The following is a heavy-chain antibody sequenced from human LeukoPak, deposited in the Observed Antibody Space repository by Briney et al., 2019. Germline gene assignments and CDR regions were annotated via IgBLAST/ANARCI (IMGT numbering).Heavy chain of an antibody. V-gene: IGHV3-74*01. Sequence: PGGSLRLSCAASGFTFSSHLMHWVRQAPGKGLVWVSRISSDGTYTNYADSVRGRFTISRDNAKNTLYLQMNSLRAEDTAVYYCAKTHRYCSGGTCYLFDYWGQGTLVTVSS. CDR1: GFTFSSHL. CDR3: AKTHRYCSGGTCYLFDY. D-gene: IGHD2-15*01. J-gene: IGHJ4*02. CDR2: ISSDGTYT.